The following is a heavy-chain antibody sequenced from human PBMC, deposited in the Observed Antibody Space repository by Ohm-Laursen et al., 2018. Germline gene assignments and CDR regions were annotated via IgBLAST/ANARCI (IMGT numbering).Heavy chain of an antibody. CDR2: INHSGST. D-gene: IGHD1-1*01. CDR3: ARYTAPYYYYGIDV. Sequence: GTLSLTCTVYGGSFRGYYWSWIRQPPGKGLEWIGEINHSGSTNYNPSLKSRVPISVETSKNQFSLKLSSATAADTAVYYCARYTAPYYYYGIDVWGQGTTVTVSS. CDR1: GGSFRGYY. J-gene: IGHJ6*02. V-gene: IGHV4-34*01.